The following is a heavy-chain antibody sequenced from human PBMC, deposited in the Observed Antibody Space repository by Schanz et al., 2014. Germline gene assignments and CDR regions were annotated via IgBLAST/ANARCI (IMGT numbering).Heavy chain of an antibody. Sequence: QVQLVESGGGVVRPGRSLRLSCAASGFMFSSYGMHWVRQAPGKGLEWVGVISYDGSKKSYADSVKGRFTISRDNSKNTVYIQMNSLRAEDTAVYYCARGGPAYYFDDWGQGTLVTVSS. V-gene: IGHV3-33*08. CDR3: ARGGPAYYFDD. CDR2: ISYDGSKK. CDR1: GFMFSSYG. J-gene: IGHJ4*02.